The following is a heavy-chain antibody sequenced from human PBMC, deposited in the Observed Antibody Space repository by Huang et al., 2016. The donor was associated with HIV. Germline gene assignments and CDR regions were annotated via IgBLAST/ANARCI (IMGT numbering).Heavy chain of an antibody. CDR2: ISWNSGSI. J-gene: IGHJ4*02. CDR3: ARRGVMVRGAHFDY. D-gene: IGHD3-10*01. Sequence: AASGFTFDDYAMHWVRQAPGKGLEWVSGISWNSGSIGYADAVKGRFTSSRDNAKNSLYLQMNSLGAEDTALYYCARRGVMVRGAHFDYWGLGTLVTVSS. V-gene: IGHV3-9*01. CDR1: GFTFDDYA.